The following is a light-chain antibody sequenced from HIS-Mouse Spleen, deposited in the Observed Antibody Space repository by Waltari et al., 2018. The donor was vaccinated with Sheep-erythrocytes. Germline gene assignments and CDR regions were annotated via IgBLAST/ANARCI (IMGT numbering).Light chain of an antibody. Sequence: QSALTQPASASGSPGQSITIPCPGTSSDVGSYILVSWYQQHPGKAPKLMIYEGSKRPSGVSNRFSGSKSGNTASLTISGLQAEDEADYYCCSYAGSSTWVFGGGTKLTVL. CDR1: SSDVGSYIL. V-gene: IGLV2-23*01. J-gene: IGLJ3*02. CDR2: EGS. CDR3: CSYAGSSTWV.